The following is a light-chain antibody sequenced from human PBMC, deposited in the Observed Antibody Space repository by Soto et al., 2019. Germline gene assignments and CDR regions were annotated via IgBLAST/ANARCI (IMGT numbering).Light chain of an antibody. CDR1: GSNIGSNY. Sequence: QSVLTQPPSASGTPGQGVTISCSGSGSNIGSNYVYWYQQLPGTAPILLIYRNNQRPSGVPDRFSCSKSGTSASLAISGLRSEDEADYYCAAWDDSLSGVVFGGGTKLTVL. V-gene: IGLV1-47*01. J-gene: IGLJ2*01. CDR3: AAWDDSLSGVV. CDR2: RNN.